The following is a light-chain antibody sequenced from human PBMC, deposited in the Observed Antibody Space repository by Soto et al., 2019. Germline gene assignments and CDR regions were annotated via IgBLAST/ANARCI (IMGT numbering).Light chain of an antibody. J-gene: IGKJ1*01. V-gene: IGKV1-5*01. CDR3: QKYNSYSGT. CDR2: DAS. Sequence: DIQITHSPASRSASVGDGVTVTFRASQTIGSWLAWYQQKPGRAPKLLIFDASSLESGVPSRFSGNGSGTEFTLTISGLQPDDFASYYCQKYNSYSGTFGQGTKVDIK. CDR1: QTIGSW.